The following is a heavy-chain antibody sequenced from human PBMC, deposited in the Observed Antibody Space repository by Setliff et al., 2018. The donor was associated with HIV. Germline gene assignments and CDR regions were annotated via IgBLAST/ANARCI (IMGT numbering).Heavy chain of an antibody. Sequence: ASVKVSCKASGYIFTDYYMHWVLQAPGKGLEWMGRVDPEDGETIYAEKFQGRVTISADTSTDTAYMELSSLRSEDTALYYCTTRYHDILTGPDPEAFDIWGQGTMVTVSS. J-gene: IGHJ3*02. CDR3: TTRYHDILTGPDPEAFDI. CDR2: VDPEDGET. D-gene: IGHD3-9*01. V-gene: IGHV1-69-2*01. CDR1: GYIFTDYY.